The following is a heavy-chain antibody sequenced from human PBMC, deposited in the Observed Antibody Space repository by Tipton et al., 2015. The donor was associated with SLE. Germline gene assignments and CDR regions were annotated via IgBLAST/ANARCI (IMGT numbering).Heavy chain of an antibody. J-gene: IGHJ3*01. CDR1: GGSIESHY. Sequence: TLSLTCSVSGGSIESHYWTWIRQPPGKGLEWIGEIHHIGGTKYSPSLKSRVAISIDTSKNQFSLKLISVTAADTAVYYCARHFGWSFDVWGQGTMVTVSS. D-gene: IGHD2-15*01. CDR3: ARHFGWSFDV. V-gene: IGHV4-34*01. CDR2: IHHIGGT.